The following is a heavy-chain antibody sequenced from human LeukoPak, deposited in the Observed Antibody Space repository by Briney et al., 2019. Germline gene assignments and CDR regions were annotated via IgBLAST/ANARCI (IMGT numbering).Heavy chain of an antibody. D-gene: IGHD2-21*01. CDR2: ISWNSGSI. CDR3: ARDFSPYCGGDCYFDAFDI. Sequence: GGSLRLSCAASGFTFDDYAMHWVRQAPGKGLEWVSGISWNSGSIGYADSVKGRFTISRDNAKNSLYLQMNSLRAEDTAVYYCARDFSPYCGGDCYFDAFDIWGQGTVVTVSS. V-gene: IGHV3-9*01. CDR1: GFTFDDYA. J-gene: IGHJ3*02.